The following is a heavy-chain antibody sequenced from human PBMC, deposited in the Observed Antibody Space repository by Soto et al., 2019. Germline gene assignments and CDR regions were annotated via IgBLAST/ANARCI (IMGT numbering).Heavy chain of an antibody. V-gene: IGHV3-30*18. CDR1: GFTLSSSG. D-gene: IGHD3-3*01. Sequence: PGGSLRLSCAASGFTLSSSGIHWVRQAPGKGLEWVAVISYDGSNKFYIDSVKGRFTVSRDNSKNTLYLQMSSLRAEDTAVYYCAKDRQADFWRLPSPMDVWGQGTTVTVSS. J-gene: IGHJ6*02. CDR2: ISYDGSNK. CDR3: AKDRQADFWRLPSPMDV.